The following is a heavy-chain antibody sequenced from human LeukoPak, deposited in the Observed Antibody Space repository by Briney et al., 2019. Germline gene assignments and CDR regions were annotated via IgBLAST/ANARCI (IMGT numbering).Heavy chain of an antibody. CDR1: GFTFSSYS. CDR2: ISSSSSTI. V-gene: IGHV3-48*04. CDR3: ARHRGYSSSWFDY. J-gene: IGHJ4*02. D-gene: IGHD6-13*01. Sequence: GGSLRLSCAASGFTFSSYSMKWVRQAPGKGLEWVSYISSSSSTIYYADCVKGRFTISRDNAKNSLYLQMNSLRAEDTAVYYCARHRGYSSSWFDYWGQGTLVTVSS.